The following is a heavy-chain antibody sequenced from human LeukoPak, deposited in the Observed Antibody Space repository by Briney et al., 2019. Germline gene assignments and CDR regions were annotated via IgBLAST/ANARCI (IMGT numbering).Heavy chain of an antibody. J-gene: IGHJ5*02. CDR3: ARVVVPAAITGIWFDP. CDR1: GYSFTSYW. V-gene: IGHV5-51*01. D-gene: IGHD2-2*02. CDR2: IYPGVSDT. Sequence: GESLKISCKGSGYSFTSYWIGWVRQMPGKGLEWMGIIYPGVSDTRYSPSFQGQVTISADKSISTAYLQWSSLKASDTAMYYCARVVVPAAITGIWFDPWGQGTLVTVSS.